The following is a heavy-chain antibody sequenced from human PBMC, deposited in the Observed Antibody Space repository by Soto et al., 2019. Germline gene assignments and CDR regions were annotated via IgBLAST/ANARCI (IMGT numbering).Heavy chain of an antibody. J-gene: IGHJ4*02. CDR2: ISSSSSYT. CDR1: GFTFSDYY. V-gene: IGHV3-11*06. D-gene: IGHD6-19*01. Sequence: PGGSLRLSCAASGFTFSDYYMSWIRQAPGKGLEWVSYISSSSSYTNYADSVKGRFTISRDNAKNSLYLQMNSLRTEDTAVYYCARDHAPVAGTSLPGYWGQGTMVTVSS. CDR3: ARDHAPVAGTSLPGY.